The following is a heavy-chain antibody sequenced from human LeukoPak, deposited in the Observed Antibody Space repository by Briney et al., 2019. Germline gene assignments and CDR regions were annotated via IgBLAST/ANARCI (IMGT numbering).Heavy chain of an antibody. D-gene: IGHD3-10*01. CDR1: GGSISSSSYY. CDR2: IYYSGST. V-gene: IGHV4-39*01. Sequence: SETLSLTCTVSGGSISSSSYYWGWIRQPPGKGLEWIGSIYYSGSTYYNPSLKSRVTISVDTSKNQFSLKLSSVTAADTAVYYCASRRDWMVRGVINDYWGQGTLVTVSS. J-gene: IGHJ4*02. CDR3: ASRRDWMVRGVINDY.